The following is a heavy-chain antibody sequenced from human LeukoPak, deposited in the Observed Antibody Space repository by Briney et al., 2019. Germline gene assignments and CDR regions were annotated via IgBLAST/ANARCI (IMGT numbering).Heavy chain of an antibody. V-gene: IGHV4-34*01. CDR2: INHSGST. J-gene: IGHJ4*02. Sequence: PSETLSLTCAVYGGSFSGYYWSWIRQPPGKGLEWIGEINHSGSTNYNPSLTSRVTISVDTSKNQFSLKLSSVTAADTAVYYCARRGAGSGYADYWGQGTLVTVSS. D-gene: IGHD5-12*01. CDR3: ARRGAGSGYADY. CDR1: GGSFSGYY.